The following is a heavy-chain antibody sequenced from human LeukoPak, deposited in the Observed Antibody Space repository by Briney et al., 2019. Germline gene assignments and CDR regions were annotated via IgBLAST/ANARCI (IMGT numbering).Heavy chain of an antibody. CDR1: GFTFSSYW. Sequence: GGSLRLSCAASGFTFSSYWMSWVRQAPGKGLEWVANIKQDGSEKYYVDSVKGRFTISRDNAKNSLYLQMNSLRAEDTAVYYCARDLSLGDFWSGYPTYYFDYWGQGTLVTVSS. J-gene: IGHJ4*02. CDR3: ARDLSLGDFWSGYPTYYFDY. CDR2: IKQDGSEK. V-gene: IGHV3-7*01. D-gene: IGHD3-3*01.